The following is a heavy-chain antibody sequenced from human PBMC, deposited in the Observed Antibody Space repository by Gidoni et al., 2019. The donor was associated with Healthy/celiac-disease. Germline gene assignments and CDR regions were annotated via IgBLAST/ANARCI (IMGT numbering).Heavy chain of an antibody. J-gene: IGHJ4*02. CDR1: GGSFSGYY. V-gene: IGHV4-34*01. CDR2: INHSGST. D-gene: IGHD5-12*01. Sequence: QVQLQQWGAGLLKPSETLSLTCAAYGGSFSGYYWSWIRQPPGKGLEWIGEINHSGSTNYNPSLKSRVTISVDTSKNQFSLKLSAVTAADTAVYYCARDGGYDYNFDYWGQGTLVTVSS. CDR3: ARDGGYDYNFDY.